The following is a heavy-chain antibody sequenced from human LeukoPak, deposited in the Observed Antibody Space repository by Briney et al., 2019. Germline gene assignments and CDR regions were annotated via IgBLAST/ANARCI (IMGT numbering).Heavy chain of an antibody. Sequence: SVTVSFTASGGTFSIYVISWVRQAPGQGLEWMGGIIPIFGTANYAQKFQGRVTITADESTSTAYMELSSLRSEDTAVYYCTRGLAVAGTGPYFDYWGQGTLVTVSS. CDR1: GGTFSIYV. CDR3: TRGLAVAGTGPYFDY. CDR2: IIPIFGTA. V-gene: IGHV1-69*13. D-gene: IGHD6-19*01. J-gene: IGHJ4*02.